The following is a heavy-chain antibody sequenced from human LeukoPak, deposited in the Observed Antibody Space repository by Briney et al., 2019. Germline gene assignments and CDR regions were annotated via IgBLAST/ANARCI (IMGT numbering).Heavy chain of an antibody. J-gene: IGHJ4*02. CDR3: ARADYYDSSGYSC. CDR2: IYYSGST. CDR1: GGSISSGGYY. Sequence: PSETLSLTCTVSGGSISSGGYYWSWIRQHPGKGLEWIGYIYYSGSTYYNPSLKSRVTISVDTSKNQFSLKLNSVTAADTAVYYCARADYYDSSGYSCWGQGTLVTVSS. D-gene: IGHD3-22*01. V-gene: IGHV4-31*03.